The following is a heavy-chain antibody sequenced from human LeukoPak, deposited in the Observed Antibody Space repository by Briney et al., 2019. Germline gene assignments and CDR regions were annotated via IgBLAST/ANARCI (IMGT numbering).Heavy chain of an antibody. CDR2: IYYSGST. J-gene: IGHJ4*02. CDR3: ARVQVDFWSGYYFDY. Sequence: SETLSLTCTVSGGSISSYYWSWIRQPPGKGLEWIGYIYYSGSTDYNPSLKSRVTISVDTSKNQFSLKLSSVTAADTAVYYCARVQVDFWSGYYFDYWGQGPLVTVSS. CDR1: GGSISSYY. V-gene: IGHV4-59*01. D-gene: IGHD3-3*01.